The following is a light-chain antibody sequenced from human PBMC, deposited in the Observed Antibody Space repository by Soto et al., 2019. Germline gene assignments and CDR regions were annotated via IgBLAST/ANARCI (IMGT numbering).Light chain of an antibody. CDR2: GAS. Sequence: EIVLTQSPGTLSLSPGERATLSCRASQSVSSSYLAWYQQKPGQAPRLLIYGASSRATGIPDRFSGSGSGTDFTLTISGLEPEDFAVYYCQQYGSSPLTFSGGTMVEIK. CDR3: QQYGSSPLT. CDR1: QSVSSSY. J-gene: IGKJ4*01. V-gene: IGKV3-20*01.